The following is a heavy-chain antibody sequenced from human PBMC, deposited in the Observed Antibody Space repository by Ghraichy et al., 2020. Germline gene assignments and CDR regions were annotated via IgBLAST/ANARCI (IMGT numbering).Heavy chain of an antibody. J-gene: IGHJ6*02. Sequence: SETLSLTCTVSGGSISSSSYYWGWIRQPPGKGLEWIGSIYYSGSTYYNPSLKSRVTISVDTSKNQFSLKLSSVTAADPAVYYCARVSPSYYDILTGYYTDYYYGMDVWGQGTTVTVSS. D-gene: IGHD3-9*01. CDR2: IYYSGST. CDR1: GGSISSSSYY. V-gene: IGHV4-39*01. CDR3: ARVSPSYYDILTGYYTDYYYGMDV.